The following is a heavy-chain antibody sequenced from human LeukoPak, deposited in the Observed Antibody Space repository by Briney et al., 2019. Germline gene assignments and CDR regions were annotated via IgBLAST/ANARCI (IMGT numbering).Heavy chain of an antibody. J-gene: IGHJ4*02. CDR3: AKVAVLRLGEISLEY. D-gene: IGHD3-16*02. V-gene: IGHV3-23*01. CDR2: ISGCGGST. CDR1: GFTFSSYT. Sequence: PGGSLRLSCAASGFTFSSYTMSWVRQAPGKGLEWVSAISGCGGSTYYADSVKGRFTISRDNSKNTLSLQMSSLRAEDTAVYYCAKVAVLRLGEISLEYWGQGTLVTVSS.